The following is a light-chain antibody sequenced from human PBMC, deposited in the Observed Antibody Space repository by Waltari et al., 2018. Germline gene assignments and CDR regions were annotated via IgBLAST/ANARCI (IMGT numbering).Light chain of an antibody. Sequence: DIQVTQSPSTLSASVGDRVTITCRASQSISMWLAWYQQKPGKAPKLLIYKASALESGVPSRFSGSGSETEFTLTISSLQPDDFATYYCQHYNSYPWTFGQGTKVEIK. V-gene: IGKV1-5*03. CDR2: KAS. CDR1: QSISMW. J-gene: IGKJ1*01. CDR3: QHYNSYPWT.